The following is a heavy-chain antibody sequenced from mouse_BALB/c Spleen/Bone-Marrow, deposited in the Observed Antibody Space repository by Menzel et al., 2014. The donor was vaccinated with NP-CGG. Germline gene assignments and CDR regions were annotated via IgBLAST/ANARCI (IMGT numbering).Heavy chain of an antibody. J-gene: IGHJ4*01. Sequence: VKLQESGAELMKPGASMKISCKATGYTFSSYWIEWVKQRPGHGLEWIGEILPGSGSTNYNERFKGKATFTADTSSNTAYMQLSSLTSEDSAVYYCARAYYVNYDAMDYWGQGTPVTVSS. CDR3: ARAYYVNYDAMDY. V-gene: IGHV1-9*01. CDR1: GYTFSSYW. CDR2: ILPGSGST. D-gene: IGHD2-10*01.